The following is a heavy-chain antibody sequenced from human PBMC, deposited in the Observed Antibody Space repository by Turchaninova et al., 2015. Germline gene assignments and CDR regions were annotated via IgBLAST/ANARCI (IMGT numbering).Heavy chain of an antibody. CDR2: IYYSGST. D-gene: IGHD5-18*01. J-gene: IGHJ4*02. CDR1: CGSIRSYD. CDR3: AEGYSYGYQFDY. Sequence: QVQLQESGPGLVKPSETLSLTCTVSCGSIRSYDWGWIRQPPGKGLEWIGYIYYSGSTNYNPSLKSRVTISVDTSKNQFSLKLSSVTAADTAVYYCAEGYSYGYQFDYWGQGTLVTVSS. V-gene: IGHV4-59*01.